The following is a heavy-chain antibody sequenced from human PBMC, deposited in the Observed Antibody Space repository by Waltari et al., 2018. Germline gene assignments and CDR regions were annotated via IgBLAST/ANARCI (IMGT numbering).Heavy chain of an antibody. Sequence: QVQLQESGPGLVKPSQILSLTCTVSGASISTGGYYWTWIRQHPGKGLEWIGHVYYSGTTYYNPSLKSRIIISLDTSKNQFSLKLYFVTAADTAVYFCTRRDRYCTSTTCPDGFDIWGQGTTVTVSS. J-gene: IGHJ6*02. D-gene: IGHD2-2*01. CDR2: VYYSGTT. CDR1: GASISTGGYY. V-gene: IGHV4-31*03. CDR3: TRRDRYCTSTTCPDGFDI.